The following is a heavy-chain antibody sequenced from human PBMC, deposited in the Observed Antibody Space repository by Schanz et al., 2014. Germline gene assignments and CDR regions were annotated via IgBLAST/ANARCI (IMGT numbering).Heavy chain of an antibody. CDR2: INPSGGST. CDR3: ARDDEAGADCDY. CDR1: GYTFTSYY. Sequence: QVQLVQSGAEVKKPGASVKVSCKASGYTFTSYYMHWVRQAPGQGLEWMGIINPSGGSTSYAQKFQGRVTRTRDTSTSTVYMELSSLRSEDTAVYYCARDDEAGADCDYWGQGTLVTVSS. V-gene: IGHV1-46*03. D-gene: IGHD6-13*01. J-gene: IGHJ4*02.